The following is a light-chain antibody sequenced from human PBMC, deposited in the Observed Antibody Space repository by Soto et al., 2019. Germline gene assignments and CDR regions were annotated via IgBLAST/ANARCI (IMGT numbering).Light chain of an antibody. J-gene: IGLJ2*01. CDR3: QSYDSSLSVV. CDR2: GNS. CDR1: SSNIGAGYD. Sequence: QSLLTQPPSVSGAPGQRVTISCTGSSSNIGAGYDVHWYQQLPGTAPKLLIYGNSNRPSGVPDRFSGSKSGTSASLAITKLQAEDEADYYCQSYDSSLSVVFGGGTKLTVL. V-gene: IGLV1-40*01.